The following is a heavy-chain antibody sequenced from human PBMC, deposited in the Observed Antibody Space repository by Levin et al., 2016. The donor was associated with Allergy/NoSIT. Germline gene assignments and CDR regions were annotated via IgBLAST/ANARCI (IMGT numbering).Heavy chain of an antibody. Sequence: SETLSLTCTVSGGSISSSSYYWGWIRQPPGKGLEWIGSIYYSGSTNYNPSLKSRVTISVDTSKNQFSLKLSSVTAADTAVYYCAGTYYDFWSGFDGYYYYYMDVWGKGTTVTVSS. CDR2: IYYSGST. CDR1: GGSISSSSYY. J-gene: IGHJ6*03. V-gene: IGHV4-39*07. CDR3: AGTYYDFWSGFDGYYYYYMDV. D-gene: IGHD3-3*01.